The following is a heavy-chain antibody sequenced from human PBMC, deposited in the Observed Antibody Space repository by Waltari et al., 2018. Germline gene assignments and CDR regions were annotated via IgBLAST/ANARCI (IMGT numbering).Heavy chain of an antibody. CDR2: ISYAGTT. CDR1: DGYIDTTHNF. Sequence: QLQLHESGTGPVKPWETLSLTCSLCDGYIDTTHNFLSWIRQPPGQGLEWIGTISYAGTTYTNPSLRSRLTMSRDTSKNQLSLTLVSTTAADTAVYYCATYIGASVGTAAFDVWGQGTMVTVSS. CDR3: ATYIGASVGTAAFDV. D-gene: IGHD5-12*01. J-gene: IGHJ3*01. V-gene: IGHV4-39*01.